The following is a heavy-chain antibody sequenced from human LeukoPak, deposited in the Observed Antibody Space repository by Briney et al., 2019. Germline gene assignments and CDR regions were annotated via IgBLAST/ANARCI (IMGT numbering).Heavy chain of an antibody. V-gene: IGHV3-74*01. CDR1: GFIFSRYW. D-gene: IGHD3-22*01. CDR2: INSDGSNI. Sequence: GGSLRLSCAASGFIFSRYWIHWVRQAPGKGRVWVAGINSDGSNIRYADSVEGRFTISRDNAKDTMYLVMNSLRAGDTAVYYCTRSMIMVDPFDYWGQGTLVTVSS. CDR3: TRSMIMVDPFDY. J-gene: IGHJ4*02.